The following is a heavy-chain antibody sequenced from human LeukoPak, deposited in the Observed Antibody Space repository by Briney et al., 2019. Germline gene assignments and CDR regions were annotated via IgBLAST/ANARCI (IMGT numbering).Heavy chain of an antibody. CDR2: IYYSGST. D-gene: IGHD4-23*01. J-gene: IGHJ4*02. CDR3: AREHGGNGVDY. Sequence: PSETLSLTCTVPGGSISSYYWSWIRQPPGKGLEWIGYIYYSGSTNYNPSLKSRVTISVDTSKNQFSLKLSSVTAADTAVYYCAREHGGNGVDYWGQGTLVTVSS. CDR1: GGSISSYY. V-gene: IGHV4-59*01.